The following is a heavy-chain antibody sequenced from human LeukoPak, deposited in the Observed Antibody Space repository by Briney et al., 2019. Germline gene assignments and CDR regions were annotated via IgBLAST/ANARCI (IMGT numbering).Heavy chain of an antibody. J-gene: IGHJ5*02. CDR1: GGSISSYY. V-gene: IGHV4-59*12. CDR3: ARDFIVWNYGDYESRWWFDP. D-gene: IGHD4-17*01. CDR2: IYYSGST. Sequence: SETLSLTCTVSGGSISSYYWSWIRQPPGKGLEWVGYIYYSGSTNYNPSLKSRVTMSVDTSKNQFSLKLSSVTAADTAVYYCARDFIVWNYGDYESRWWFDPWGQGTLVTVPS.